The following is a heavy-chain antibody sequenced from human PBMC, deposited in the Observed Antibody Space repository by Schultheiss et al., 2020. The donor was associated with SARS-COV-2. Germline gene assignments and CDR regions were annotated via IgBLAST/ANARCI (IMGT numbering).Heavy chain of an antibody. J-gene: IGHJ6*03. Sequence: SETLSLTCTVFSGSVSSRSYYWGWIRQPPGKGLEWIGEINHSGSTNYNPSLKSRVTISVDTSKNQFSLKLSSVTAADTAVYYCAREFGMVATRRYYYYMDVWGKGTTVTVSS. CDR2: INHSGST. CDR3: AREFGMVATRRYYYYMDV. CDR1: SGSVSSRSYY. D-gene: IGHD5-12*01. V-gene: IGHV4-39*07.